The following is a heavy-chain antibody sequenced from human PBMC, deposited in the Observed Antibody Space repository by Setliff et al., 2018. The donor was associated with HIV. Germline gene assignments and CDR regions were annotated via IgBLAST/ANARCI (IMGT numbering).Heavy chain of an antibody. CDR2: IYHSGNT. CDR1: GFSISSGYY. Sequence: TLSLTCAVSGFSISSGYYWGWIRQPPGKGLEWIGSIYHSGNTYYNPSLKSRVTISVDTSKNQFSLKLSSVTAADTAMYYCARDRYNSGWRAFDTWGQGTMVTVSS. J-gene: IGHJ3*02. CDR3: ARDRYNSGWRAFDT. D-gene: IGHD6-25*01. V-gene: IGHV4-38-2*02.